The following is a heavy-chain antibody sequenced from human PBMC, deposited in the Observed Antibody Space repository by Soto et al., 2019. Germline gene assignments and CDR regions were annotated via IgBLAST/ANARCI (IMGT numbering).Heavy chain of an antibody. D-gene: IGHD4-4*01. J-gene: IGHJ6*02. Sequence: PGGSLRLSCAASGFTFSSYAMSWVRQAPRKGLEWVSAISGSGGSTYYADSVKGRFTISRDNSKNTLYLQMNSLRAEDTAVYYCAKRVVMTTVFLPPNYYYGMDVWGQGTTVTVSS. CDR2: ISGSGGST. V-gene: IGHV3-23*01. CDR3: AKRVVMTTVFLPPNYYYGMDV. CDR1: GFTFSSYA.